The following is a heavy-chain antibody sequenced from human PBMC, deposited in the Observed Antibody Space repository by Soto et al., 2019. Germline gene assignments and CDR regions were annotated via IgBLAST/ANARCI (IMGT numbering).Heavy chain of an antibody. Sequence: QVQLQESGPGLVKPSQTLSLTCTVSGRSISSGGYYWSWIRQHPGKGLEWIGNIYYSGSTYYNPSLKSRGTISVDTSKNQFALKLSSVTAADTAVYYCARKRGSGWEDYGGQGTLVTVSS. D-gene: IGHD6-19*01. CDR2: IYYSGST. J-gene: IGHJ4*02. CDR3: ARKRGSGWEDY. CDR1: GRSISSGGYY. V-gene: IGHV4-31*03.